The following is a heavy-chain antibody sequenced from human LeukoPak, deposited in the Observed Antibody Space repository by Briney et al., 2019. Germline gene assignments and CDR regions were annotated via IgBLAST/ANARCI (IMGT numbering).Heavy chain of an antibody. D-gene: IGHD2-15*01. CDR1: GGTFSSYA. J-gene: IGHJ4*02. CDR2: IIPIFGTA. Sequence: ASVKVSCKASGGTFSSYAISWVRQAPGQGLEWMGGIIPIFGTANYAQKFQGRVTITADKSTSTAYMELSSLRSEDTAVYYCAGLGYCSGGSCSKSFVYWGQGTLVTVSS. V-gene: IGHV1-69*06. CDR3: AGLGYCSGGSCSKSFVY.